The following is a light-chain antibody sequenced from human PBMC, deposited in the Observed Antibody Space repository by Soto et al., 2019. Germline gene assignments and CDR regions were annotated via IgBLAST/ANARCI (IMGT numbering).Light chain of an antibody. CDR2: LAS. V-gene: IGKV2-28*01. Sequence: DIVMTQSPLSLPVTPGEPASISCRSSRSILSSNGYNYLDWYVQRPGQSPQLLIYLASNRGSGVPDRFSGSGSGTDFTLKISRVEAEDVGVYYCMQGLTTPLTFGGGTKVEIK. J-gene: IGKJ4*01. CDR1: RSILSSNGYNY. CDR3: MQGLTTPLT.